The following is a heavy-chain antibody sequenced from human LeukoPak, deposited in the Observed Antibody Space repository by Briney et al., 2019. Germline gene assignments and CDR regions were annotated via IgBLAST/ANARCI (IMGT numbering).Heavy chain of an antibody. CDR3: ARGAYYGSGSPTIGEFDY. Sequence: GGSLRLSCAASGFTFSTYFMHWVRQAPGKGLVWVSRINGDGKSTTYADSVMGRFTISRDNAKNTLYLQMNSLRAEDTAVYYCARGAYYGSGSPTIGEFDYWGQGTLVTVSS. CDR2: INGDGKST. J-gene: IGHJ4*02. V-gene: IGHV3-74*01. CDR1: GFTFSTYF. D-gene: IGHD3-10*01.